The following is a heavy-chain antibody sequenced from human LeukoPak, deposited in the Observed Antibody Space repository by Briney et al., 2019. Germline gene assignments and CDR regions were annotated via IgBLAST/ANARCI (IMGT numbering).Heavy chain of an antibody. CDR2: ISGRGTNT. V-gene: IGHV3-23*01. CDR1: GFTFTNYA. J-gene: IGHJ4*01. D-gene: IGHD6-19*01. CDR3: AKSPGSSGWFFDF. Sequence: PGGSLRLSCAASGFTFTNYAMSWVRQAPGKGLEGVSSISGRGTNTYYADSVKGRFTISRDTSNTTLYLQMNSLRVEDTAVYYCAKSPGSSGWFFDFWGHGTLVTVSS.